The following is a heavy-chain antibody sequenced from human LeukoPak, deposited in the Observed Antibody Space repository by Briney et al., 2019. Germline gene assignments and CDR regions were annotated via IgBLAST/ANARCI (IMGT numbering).Heavy chain of an antibody. CDR2: IIPILGIA. V-gene: IGHV1-69*04. D-gene: IGHD5-18*01. CDR1: GGTFSSYA. J-gene: IGHJ4*02. CDR3: ARGGYSYGQNYLDY. Sequence: SVKVSCKASGGTFSSYAISWVRQAPGQGLEWMGRIIPILGIANYAQKFQGRVTITADKSTSTAYMELSSLRSEDTAVYYCARGGYSYGQNYLDYWGQGTLVTVSS.